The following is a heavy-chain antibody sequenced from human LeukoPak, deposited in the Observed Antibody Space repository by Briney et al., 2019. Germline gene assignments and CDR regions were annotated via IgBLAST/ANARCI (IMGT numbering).Heavy chain of an antibody. CDR3: ARGAYGSGWATFDY. CDR1: GFTFSSYG. D-gene: IGHD6-19*01. J-gene: IGHJ4*02. V-gene: IGHV3-23*01. CDR2: ISGSGGST. Sequence: GGSLRLSCAASGFTFSSYGMSWVRQAPGKGLEWVSAISGSGGSTYYADSVKGRFTISRDNSKNTLFVQMNSLRAEDTAVYYCARGAYGSGWATFDYWGQGILVTVSS.